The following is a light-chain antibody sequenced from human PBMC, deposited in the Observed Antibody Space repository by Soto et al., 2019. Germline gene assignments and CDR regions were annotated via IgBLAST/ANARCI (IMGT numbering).Light chain of an antibody. CDR1: QSVSSSY. J-gene: IGKJ4*01. CDR2: GAS. CDR3: QQYGSSLLT. Sequence: IVLKQSPGPLSLSPGQRDTLSCRARQSVSSSYLAWYQLKPGQAPRILIYGASSMATGIPDRFRGSGSGTSCTLTSSRLEPADFAVYYWQQYGSSLLTFGGGTVVEIK. V-gene: IGKV3-20*01.